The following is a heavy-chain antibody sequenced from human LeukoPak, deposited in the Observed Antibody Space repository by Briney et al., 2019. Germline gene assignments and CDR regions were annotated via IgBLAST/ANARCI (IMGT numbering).Heavy chain of an antibody. V-gene: IGHV3-11*06. J-gene: IGHJ5*02. D-gene: IGHD5-12*01. CDR2: ISASTGDT. Sequence: PGGSLRLPCAASGFTFSDYYMSWIRQAPGKGLEWVSYISASTGDTNYADSVKGRFIISRDNANNSLYLQLNSLRAEDTAVYYCARDIVATNNWFDPWGQGTLVTVSS. CDR1: GFTFSDYY. CDR3: ARDIVATNNWFDP.